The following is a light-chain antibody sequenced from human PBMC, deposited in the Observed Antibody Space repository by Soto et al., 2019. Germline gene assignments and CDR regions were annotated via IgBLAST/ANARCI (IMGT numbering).Light chain of an antibody. CDR1: WSVWSNY. J-gene: IGKJ2*01. CDR3: QQYGTYPYT. Sequence: VLTQSPGTLSLCPGERATLSCKARWSVWSNYLAWYQQKPDHAPRLLIYGSSSRATGIPGRISGSGFGTDITLTITRLEPVDFAVYYCQQYGTYPYTFGQGTKVDIK. CDR2: GSS. V-gene: IGKV3-20*01.